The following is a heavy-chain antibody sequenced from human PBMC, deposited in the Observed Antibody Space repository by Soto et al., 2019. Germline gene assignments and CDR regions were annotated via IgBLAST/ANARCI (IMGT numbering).Heavy chain of an antibody. CDR3: ARARLWFGELLSYHYYYYYGMDV. Sequence: SETLSLTCTVSGGSISSSSYYWGWIRQPPGKGLEWIGSIYYSGSTYYNPSLKSRVTISVDTSKNQFSLKLSSVTAADTAVYYCARARLWFGELLSYHYYYYYGMDVWGQGTTVTVSS. CDR1: GGSISSSSYY. V-gene: IGHV4-39*01. CDR2: IYYSGST. J-gene: IGHJ6*02. D-gene: IGHD3-10*01.